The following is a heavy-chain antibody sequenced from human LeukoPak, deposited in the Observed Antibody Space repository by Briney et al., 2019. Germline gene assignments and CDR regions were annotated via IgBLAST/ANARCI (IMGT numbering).Heavy chain of an antibody. CDR1: GGSFSGYY. J-gene: IGHJ3*02. D-gene: IGHD4-17*01. CDR3: ARHQDNGDYQRAFDI. Sequence: SETLSLTCAVYGGSFSGYYWSWIRQSPEKGLEWIGEINHRGSTNYNPSLKSRVTISVDTSKNQFSLKMNSVTAADTAAYYCARHQDNGDYQRAFDIWGQGTMVTVSS. V-gene: IGHV4-34*01. CDR2: INHRGST.